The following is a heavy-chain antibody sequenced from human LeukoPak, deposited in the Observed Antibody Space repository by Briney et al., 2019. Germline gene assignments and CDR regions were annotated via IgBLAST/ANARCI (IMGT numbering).Heavy chain of an antibody. J-gene: IGHJ4*02. V-gene: IGHV1-2*02. Sequence: ASVKVSCKASGYTFTGYYMHWVRQAPGQGLEWMGWINPNNGGTNYAQKFQGRVTMTRDTSISTAYMELSRLTSDDMAVYYCARGRGTTSSNFDYWGQGTLVTVSS. CDR3: ARGRGTTSSNFDY. D-gene: IGHD2-2*01. CDR2: INPNNGGT. CDR1: GYTFTGYY.